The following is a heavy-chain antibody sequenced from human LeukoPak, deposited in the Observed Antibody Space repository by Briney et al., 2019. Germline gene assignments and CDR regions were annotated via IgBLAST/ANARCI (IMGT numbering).Heavy chain of an antibody. J-gene: IGHJ4*02. CDR1: GFTFSSYS. CDR3: ARDQSSSSSDFDY. V-gene: IGHV3-21*01. Sequence: PGGSLRLSCAASGFTFSSYSMNWVRQAPGKGLEWVSSISSSSSYIYYADSVKGRFTISRDNAKNSLYLQMNSLRAEDTAVYYCARDQSSSSSDFDYWGQGTLVTVPS. D-gene: IGHD6-6*01. CDR2: ISSSSSYI.